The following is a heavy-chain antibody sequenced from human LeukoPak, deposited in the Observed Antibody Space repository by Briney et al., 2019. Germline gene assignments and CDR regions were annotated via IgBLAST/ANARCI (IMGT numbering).Heavy chain of an antibody. V-gene: IGHV4-39*01. J-gene: IGHJ5*02. CDR2: IYYGGST. Sequence: SETLSLTCTVPGGSISSSDYYWGWLRQPPGKGLEWIGSIYYGGSTYYNPSLKSRVTISVDTSMNQFSLKLSFVTIADTAVYYCARALGYCSGGSCTRGYNWFDPWGQGTLVTVPS. CDR1: GGSISSSDYY. D-gene: IGHD2-15*01. CDR3: ARALGYCSGGSCTRGYNWFDP.